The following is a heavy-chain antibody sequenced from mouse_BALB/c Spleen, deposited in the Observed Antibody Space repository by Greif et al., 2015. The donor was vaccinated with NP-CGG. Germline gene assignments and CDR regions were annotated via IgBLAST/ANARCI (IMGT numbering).Heavy chain of an antibody. CDR3: SRGDYGYDDWYFDV. D-gene: IGHD2-2*01. J-gene: IGHJ1*01. CDR2: IYPGRGIT. Sequence: QVQLQQPGAELVKPGASVKMSCKASGYTFTSYWINWVKQRPGQGLEWIGDIYPGRGITNYNEKFKSKATLTLDTSSSTAYMQLSSLTSEDSAVYYCSRGDYGYDDWYFDVWGAGTTVTVSS. CDR1: GYTFTSYW. V-gene: IGHV1-55*01.